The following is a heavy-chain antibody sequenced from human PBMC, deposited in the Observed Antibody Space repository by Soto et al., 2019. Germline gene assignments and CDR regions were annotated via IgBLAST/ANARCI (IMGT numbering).Heavy chain of an antibody. CDR1: GYTFTSYD. J-gene: IGHJ6*02. Sequence: QVQLVQSGAEVKKPGASVKVSCKASGYTFTSYDINWVRQATGQGLEWMGWMNPNSGNTGYAQKFQGRVTMTRNTAISTAYRELSSLRSEDTAVYYCARYGAVAGTIYYYYGMDVWGQGTTVTVSS. D-gene: IGHD6-19*01. V-gene: IGHV1-8*01. CDR3: ARYGAVAGTIYYYYGMDV. CDR2: MNPNSGNT.